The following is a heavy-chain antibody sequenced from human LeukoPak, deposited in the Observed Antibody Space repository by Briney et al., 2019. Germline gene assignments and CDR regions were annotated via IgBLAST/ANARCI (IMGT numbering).Heavy chain of an antibody. D-gene: IGHD6-19*01. Sequence: PGGSLRLSCAASGFTFSSYGMHWVRQAPGQGLEWVAVISYDGNNKYYADSVKGRFTISRDNSKNTLYLQMDNLRAEDTAVYYCAKYQRQWLPKGGFDYWSQGTLVTVSS. CDR2: ISYDGNNK. V-gene: IGHV3-30*18. J-gene: IGHJ4*02. CDR1: GFTFSSYG. CDR3: AKYQRQWLPKGGFDY.